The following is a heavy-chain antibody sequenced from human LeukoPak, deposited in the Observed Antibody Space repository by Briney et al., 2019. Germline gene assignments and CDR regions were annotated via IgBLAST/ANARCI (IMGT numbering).Heavy chain of an antibody. CDR2: IYDSGST. CDR3: ARHYGP. J-gene: IGHJ5*02. V-gene: IGHV4-34*01. D-gene: IGHD3-16*01. Sequence: SETLPLTCAVYGGSFSGYYWSWIRQPPGKGLEWIGSIYDSGSTYYNPSLKSRVTISVDTSKNQFSLKLNSVTAADTAVYYCARHYGPWGQGTLVTVSS. CDR1: GGSFSGYY.